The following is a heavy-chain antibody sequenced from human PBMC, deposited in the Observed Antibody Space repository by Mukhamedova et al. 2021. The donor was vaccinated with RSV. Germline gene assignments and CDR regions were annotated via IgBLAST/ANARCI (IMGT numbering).Heavy chain of an antibody. CDR3: ARDRHYCSSTSCYFYYYYGMGV. Sequence: WSWVRQPPGKGLEWIGEIYHSGSTNYNPSLKSRVTISVDKSKNQFSLKLSSVTAADTAVYYCARDRHYCSSTSCYFYYYYGMGVW. D-gene: IGHD2-2*01. V-gene: IGHV4-4*02. J-gene: IGHJ6*01. CDR2: IYHSGST.